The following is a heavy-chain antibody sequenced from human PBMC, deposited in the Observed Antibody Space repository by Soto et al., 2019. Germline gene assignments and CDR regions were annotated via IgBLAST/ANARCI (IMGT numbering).Heavy chain of an antibody. CDR3: ARDRCTNGVCYAPSDY. CDR1: GFTFSTYA. D-gene: IGHD2-8*01. CDR2: ISSSGVKT. Sequence: EVQLVESGGALVRPGESLRLSCAASGFTFSTYAMHWVRQAPGKGLEFVSAISSSGVKTYYANSVKGRFTISRDNSNNMLYLQLDSLRAEDMAVYYCARDRCTNGVCYAPSDYWGQGTLVTVSS. V-gene: IGHV3-64*01. J-gene: IGHJ4*02.